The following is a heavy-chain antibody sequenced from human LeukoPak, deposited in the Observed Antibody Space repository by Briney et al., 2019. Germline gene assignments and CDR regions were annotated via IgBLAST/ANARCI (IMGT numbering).Heavy chain of an antibody. Sequence: PSQTLSLTCTVSGGSISSGGYSWSWLRQHPGQGLEWIGYIYYSGSTYYNPTLKSRVTISVDTSKNHLSLNLSSVTAADTSVYYCARARGYSYGYDYWGQGTLVTVSS. CDR1: GGSISSGGYS. J-gene: IGHJ4*02. CDR2: IYYSGST. V-gene: IGHV4-31*03. CDR3: ARARGYSYGYDY. D-gene: IGHD5-18*01.